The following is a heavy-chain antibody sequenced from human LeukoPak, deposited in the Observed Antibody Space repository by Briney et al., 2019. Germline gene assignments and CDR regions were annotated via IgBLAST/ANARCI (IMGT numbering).Heavy chain of an antibody. D-gene: IGHD5-24*01. J-gene: IGHJ4*02. V-gene: IGHV4-30-4*08. Sequence: PSQTLPLTCTVSGGSISSGDYYWSWIRQPPGKGLEWIGYIYYSGSTYYNPSLKSRVTISVDTSKNQFSLKLSSVTAADTAVYYCARGGGMATIDVDYWGQGTLVTVSS. CDR3: ARGGGMATIDVDY. CDR1: GGSISSGDYY. CDR2: IYYSGST.